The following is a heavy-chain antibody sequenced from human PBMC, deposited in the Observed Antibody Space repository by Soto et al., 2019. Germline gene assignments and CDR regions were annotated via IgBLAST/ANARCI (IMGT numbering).Heavy chain of an antibody. V-gene: IGHV3-23*01. J-gene: IGHJ4*02. Sequence: GGSLRLSCAASGFTFSSYAMNWVRQAPGKGLEWVSAISSGGGSPYYADSVKGRFTTSRDNSKNTLYLQMNDLRAEDTAVYFCAKGDGRIVPRHFDYWGQGTLVTVSS. CDR3: AKGDGRIVPRHFDY. D-gene: IGHD6-6*01. CDR2: ISSGGGSP. CDR1: GFTFSSYA.